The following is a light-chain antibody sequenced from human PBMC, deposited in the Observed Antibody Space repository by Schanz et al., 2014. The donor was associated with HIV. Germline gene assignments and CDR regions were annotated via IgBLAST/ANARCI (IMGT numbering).Light chain of an antibody. CDR2: DNF. J-gene: IGLJ3*02. CDR3: QSYDSSLSSVV. V-gene: IGLV1-40*01. CDR1: NSNIGAAYA. Sequence: QSVLTQPPSVSGAPGQRVTISCTGSNSNIGAAYAVHWYQQLPGTAPKLLISDNFNRPSGVPDRFSGSKSDTSASLAIAGLQTGREANYDCQSYDSSLSSVVFGGGTKLTVL.